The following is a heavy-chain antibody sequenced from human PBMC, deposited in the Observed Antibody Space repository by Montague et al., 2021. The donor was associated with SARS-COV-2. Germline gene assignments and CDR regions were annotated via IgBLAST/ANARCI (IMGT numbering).Heavy chain of an antibody. J-gene: IGHJ4*02. D-gene: IGHD1-1*01. V-gene: IGHV4-31*03. CDR1: GGSISRGGYY. Sequence: TLSLTCTVSGGSISRGGYYYTWIRQYPGKGLEWIGNIHDTGRTNYNSSLRSRITMSVDTSKNQFSLKLTSVTAADTAVYYCARALEYGNASGYFDYWGQGTLVTGSS. CDR2: IHDTGRT. CDR3: ARALEYGNASGYFDY.